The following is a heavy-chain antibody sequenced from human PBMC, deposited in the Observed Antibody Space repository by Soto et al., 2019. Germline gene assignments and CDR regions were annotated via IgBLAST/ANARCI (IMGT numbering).Heavy chain of an antibody. Sequence: SETLSLTCTVSGGSISSGYYYWSWIRQPPGKGLEWIGYIYYSGSTYYNPSLKSRVTISVDTSKNQFSLKLSSVTAADTAVYYCARGTDDFWSGSPFDYWGQGTLVTVSS. CDR2: IYYSGST. J-gene: IGHJ4*02. V-gene: IGHV4-30-4*01. CDR1: GGSISSGYYY. D-gene: IGHD3-3*01. CDR3: ARGTDDFWSGSPFDY.